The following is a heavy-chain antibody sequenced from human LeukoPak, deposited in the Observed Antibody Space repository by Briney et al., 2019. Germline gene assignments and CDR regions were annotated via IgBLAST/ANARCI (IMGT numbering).Heavy chain of an antibody. Sequence: PSETLSLTCAVYGGSFSGYYWSWIRQPPGKGPEWIGEINHSGSTNYNPSLKSRVTISVDTSKNQFSLKLSSVTAADTAVYYCASSQNIVVVHYWGQGTLVTVSS. CDR3: ASSQNIVVVHY. V-gene: IGHV4-34*01. D-gene: IGHD2/OR15-2a*01. CDR1: GGSFSGYY. J-gene: IGHJ4*02. CDR2: INHSGST.